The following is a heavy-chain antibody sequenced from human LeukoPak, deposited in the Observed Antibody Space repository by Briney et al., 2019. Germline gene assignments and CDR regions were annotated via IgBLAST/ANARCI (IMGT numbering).Heavy chain of an antibody. D-gene: IGHD3-22*01. V-gene: IGHV5-51*01. CDR1: GYSFTSYW. Sequence: HRESLKISCKGSGYSFTSYWIGWVRQMPGKGLEWMGIIYPGDSDTRYSPSFQGQVTISADKSITTAYLQWSSLKASDTAMYYCARRWAVSSGDAFDIWGQGTMVTVSS. CDR2: IYPGDSDT. J-gene: IGHJ3*02. CDR3: ARRWAVSSGDAFDI.